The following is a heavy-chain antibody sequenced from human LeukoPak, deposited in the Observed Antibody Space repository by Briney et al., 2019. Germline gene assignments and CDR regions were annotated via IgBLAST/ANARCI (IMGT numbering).Heavy chain of an antibody. J-gene: IGHJ4*02. Sequence: RGSLRLSSAASGFSFSRAWMSSVREAPGKGLEWVGRIKSKSDGGTTDYAAPVKGRFTISRDDSKNTLFLQVNSLKIEDTAVYYCTTVTLRPVGLWGQGTLVTASS. V-gene: IGHV3-15*05. CDR1: GFSFSRAW. CDR2: IKSKSDGGTT. D-gene: IGHD3-10*01. CDR3: TTVTLRPVGL.